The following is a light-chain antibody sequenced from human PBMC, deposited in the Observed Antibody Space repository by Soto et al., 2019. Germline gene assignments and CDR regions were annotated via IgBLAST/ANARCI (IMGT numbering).Light chain of an antibody. Sequence: QSALTQPASVSGSAGQSITISCTGTNNDIGRFEYVSWYQQHPGKAPKVIISEVSHGHSGISNRFSGSKSANTASLIISGLQAEDEADYYCSSFTLFNSVVFGGGTKLTVL. V-gene: IGLV2-14*01. CDR3: SSFTLFNSVV. J-gene: IGLJ2*01. CDR2: EVS. CDR1: NNDIGRFEY.